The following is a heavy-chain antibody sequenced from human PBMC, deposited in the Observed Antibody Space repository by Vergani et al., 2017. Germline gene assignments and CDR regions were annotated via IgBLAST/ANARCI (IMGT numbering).Heavy chain of an antibody. CDR1: GYTFTSYA. J-gene: IGHJ5*01. CDR3: ARGASIAAANWFDS. Sequence: QVQLVQSGSELKKPGASVKVSCKASGYTFTSYAMNWVRQAAGQGLEWIGWINTNTGNPTYAPGFTGRFVFSLDTSVSTAYLQISSLKAEDTAVYYCARGASIAAANWFDSWGQGKLVIVSS. D-gene: IGHD6-13*01. V-gene: IGHV7-4-1*02. CDR2: INTNTGNP.